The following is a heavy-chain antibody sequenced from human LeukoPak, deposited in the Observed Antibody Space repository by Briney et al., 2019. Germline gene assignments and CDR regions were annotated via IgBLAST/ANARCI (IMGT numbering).Heavy chain of an antibody. J-gene: IGHJ4*02. CDR2: ISSSSSYI. Sequence: GGSLRLSCAASGFTFSSYSMNWVRQAPGKGLEWVSSISSSSSYIYYADSVKGRFTISRDNAKNSLYLQMNSLRAEDTALYYCARGLNTAMVNYFDYWGQGTLVTVSS. CDR1: GFTFSSYS. D-gene: IGHD5-18*01. V-gene: IGHV3-21*04. CDR3: ARGLNTAMVNYFDY.